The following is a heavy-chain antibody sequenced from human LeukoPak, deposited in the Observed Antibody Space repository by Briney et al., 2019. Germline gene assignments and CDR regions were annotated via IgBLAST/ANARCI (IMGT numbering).Heavy chain of an antibody. CDR2: INHSGST. Sequence: SETLSLTCAVSGGSFSGYYWSWIRQPPGKGLEWIGEINHSGSTNYNPSLKSRVTISVDTSKNQFSLKLSSVTAADTAVYYCARKGRRGPRGWFDPWGQGTLVTVSS. J-gene: IGHJ5*02. V-gene: IGHV4-34*01. CDR3: ARKGRRGPRGWFDP. CDR1: GGSFSGYY. D-gene: IGHD1-1*01.